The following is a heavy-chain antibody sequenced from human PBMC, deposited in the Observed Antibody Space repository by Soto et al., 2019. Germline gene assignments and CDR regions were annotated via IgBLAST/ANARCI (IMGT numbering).Heavy chain of an antibody. CDR3: ARDQTDSGGYSDS. V-gene: IGHV3-33*01. Sequence: GGSLRLSCEASGFTFSSYGMHWVRQAPGKGLEWVAIIWNDGGNEYYADSVKGRFTISRDNSKNTLYLQVSNLRAEDTAVYFCARDQTDSGGYSDSWGQGTLVTVSS. D-gene: IGHD3-22*01. CDR2: IWNDGGNE. CDR1: GFTFSSYG. J-gene: IGHJ4*02.